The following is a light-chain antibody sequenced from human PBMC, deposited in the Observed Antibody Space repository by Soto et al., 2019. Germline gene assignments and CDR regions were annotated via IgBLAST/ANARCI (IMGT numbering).Light chain of an antibody. J-gene: IGKJ1*01. CDR1: QSISNW. CDR3: HQYNSYLT. Sequence: DIQMTQSPSTLSASVGDRVTITCRASQSISNWLAWYQQKPGKAPKHLIYKASTLESGVQSRFSGSGSGTEFNLTISSLQHDDFATYYCHQYNSYLTFGQGTKVEI. CDR2: KAS. V-gene: IGKV1-5*03.